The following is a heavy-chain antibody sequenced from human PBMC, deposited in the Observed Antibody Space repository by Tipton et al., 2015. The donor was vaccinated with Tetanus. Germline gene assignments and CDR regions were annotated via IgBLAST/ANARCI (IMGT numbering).Heavy chain of an antibody. CDR1: GFTFSSYS. Sequence: SLRLSCAASGFTFSSYSMNWVRQAPGKGLEWVSYISSSSSTIYYADSVKGRFTISRDNAKNSLYLQMNSLRDEDTAAYYCARNLMTTVVTPDYWGQGTLATVSS. CDR2: ISSSSSTI. D-gene: IGHD4-23*01. CDR3: ARNLMTTVVTPDY. J-gene: IGHJ4*02. V-gene: IGHV3-48*02.